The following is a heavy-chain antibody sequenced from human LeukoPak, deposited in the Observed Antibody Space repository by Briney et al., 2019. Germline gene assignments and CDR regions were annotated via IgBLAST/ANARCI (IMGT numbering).Heavy chain of an antibody. D-gene: IGHD6-13*01. V-gene: IGHV4-34*01. CDR2: INHSGST. CDR3: ARDRVGQQLVGRKYYYYYMDV. Sequence: SETLSLTCAVYGGSFNGYYWSWIRQPPGKGLEWIGEINHSGSTNYNPSLKSRVTVSVDTSKNQFSLKLSSVTAADTAVYYCARDRVGQQLVGRKYYYYYMDVWGKGTTVTISS. J-gene: IGHJ6*03. CDR1: GGSFNGYY.